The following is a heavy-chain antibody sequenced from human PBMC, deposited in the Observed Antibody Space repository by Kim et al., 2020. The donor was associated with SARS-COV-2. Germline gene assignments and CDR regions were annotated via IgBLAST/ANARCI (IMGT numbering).Heavy chain of an antibody. J-gene: IGHJ3*02. D-gene: IGHD3-22*01. CDR1: GDSISSGDHY. Sequence: SETLSLTCTVSGDSISSGDHYWSWIRQHPGRGLEWIGYIYHSGSTYYNPSLKSRVTISVDTSKNQFSLKLSSVTAADTAVYYCARERDYYDSSGYKAFD. CDR3: ARERDYYDSSGYKAFD. CDR2: IYHSGST. V-gene: IGHV4-31*03.